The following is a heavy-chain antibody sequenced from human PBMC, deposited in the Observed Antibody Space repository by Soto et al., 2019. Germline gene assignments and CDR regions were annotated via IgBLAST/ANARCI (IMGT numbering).Heavy chain of an antibody. CDR1: GYTFTGHY. CDR2: INPNSGDT. V-gene: IGHV1-2*06. Sequence: QVQLVQSGAEVMKPGASVKVSCKASGYTFTGHYMHWVRQDPGQGLEWMGRINPNSGDTNYAQNFQGRVTVTRDTSISTAYVELTRLRSDDTAVYYCAKEAENYFYCGMDVWGQGTAVTVSS. J-gene: IGHJ6*02. CDR3: AKEAENYFYCGMDV.